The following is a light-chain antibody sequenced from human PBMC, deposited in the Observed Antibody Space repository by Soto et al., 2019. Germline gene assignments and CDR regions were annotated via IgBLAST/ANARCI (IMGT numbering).Light chain of an antibody. J-gene: IGKJ1*01. CDR3: QQHNTCLWT. CDR2: GAS. CDR1: QSINAH. Sequence: EVVMTQSPATLSVSPGERVTLSCRVSQSINAHLAWYQQKPGQAPRLLIHGASTRANGIPARFSGSGFGTAFILTISGLQSEDFAVYYCQQHNTCLWTLCQGTKVEIQ. V-gene: IGKV3-15*01.